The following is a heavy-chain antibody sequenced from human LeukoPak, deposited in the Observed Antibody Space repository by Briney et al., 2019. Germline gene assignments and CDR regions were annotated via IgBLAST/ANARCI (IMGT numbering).Heavy chain of an antibody. D-gene: IGHD3-22*01. V-gene: IGHV1-18*01. Sequence: ASVKVSCKASGYTFTSYGISWVRQAPGQGLEWMGWISAYNGNTNYAQKLQGRVTMTTDTSTSTAYMELRSLRSDDTAVYYCARGDYYDSSGYSARLDYWGQGTLVTVSS. CDR2: ISAYNGNT. J-gene: IGHJ4*02. CDR1: GYTFTSYG. CDR3: ARGDYYDSSGYSARLDY.